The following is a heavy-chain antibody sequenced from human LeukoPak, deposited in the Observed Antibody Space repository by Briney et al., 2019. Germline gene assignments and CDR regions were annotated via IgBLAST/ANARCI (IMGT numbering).Heavy chain of an antibody. D-gene: IGHD3-10*01. CDR3: ARGEVRGVIITYMDV. J-gene: IGHJ6*04. CDR2: IITIFGTA. V-gene: IGHV1-69*13. Sequence: SEKVSCKASGGTFTSYAISWVRQAPGQGLEWMGGIITIFGTANYAQKFQGRVTITSDESTRTAYMEMSSLRSEYTAVYYCARGEVRGVIITYMDVWGKGTTVTVSS. CDR1: GGTFTSYA.